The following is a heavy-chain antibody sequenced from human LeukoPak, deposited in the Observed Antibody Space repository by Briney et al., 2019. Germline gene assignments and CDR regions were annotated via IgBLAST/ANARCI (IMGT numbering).Heavy chain of an antibody. V-gene: IGHV5-10-1*01. D-gene: IGHD2-15*01. J-gene: IGHJ6*02. CDR3: ARQDCSGGSCLYGVDV. CDR2: IDPSDSYT. CDR1: GYSFTSYW. Sequence: GESLKISCKGSGYSFTSYWFSWVRQMPGKGLEWMGKIDPSDSYTNYSPSFQGHVTISADKSISTAYLQWSSLKASDTAMYYCARQDCSGGSCLYGVDVWGQGTTVTVSS.